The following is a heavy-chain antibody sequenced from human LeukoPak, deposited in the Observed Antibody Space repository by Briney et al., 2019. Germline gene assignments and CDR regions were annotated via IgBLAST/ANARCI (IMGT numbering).Heavy chain of an antibody. CDR2: ISSSSSYI. D-gene: IGHD6-19*01. Sequence: PGGSLRLPCAASGFTFSSYSMNWVRQAPGKGLEWVSSISSSSSYIYYADSVKGRFTIPRDNAKNSLYLQMNSLRAEDTAVYYCARGGIAVAGTDYYYYYYYMDVWGKGTTVTISS. CDR3: ARGGIAVAGTDYYYYYYYMDV. V-gene: IGHV3-21*01. J-gene: IGHJ6*03. CDR1: GFTFSSYS.